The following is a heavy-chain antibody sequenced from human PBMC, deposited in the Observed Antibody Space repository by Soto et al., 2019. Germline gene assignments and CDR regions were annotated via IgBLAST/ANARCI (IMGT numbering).Heavy chain of an antibody. CDR1: GFTFSSYA. CDR2: ISGSGGST. J-gene: IGHJ5*02. D-gene: IGHD6-19*01. CDR3: ANDPSDSSGWYDWFDP. Sequence: GGSLSLSCAASGFTFSSYAMSWVRQAPGKGLEWVSAISGSGGSTYYADSVKGRFTISRDNSKNTLYLQMNSLRAEDTAVYYCANDPSDSSGWYDWFDPWGQGTLVTVSS. V-gene: IGHV3-23*01.